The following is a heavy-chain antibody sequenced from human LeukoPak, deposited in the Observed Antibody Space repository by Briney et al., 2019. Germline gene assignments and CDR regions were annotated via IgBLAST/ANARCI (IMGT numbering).Heavy chain of an antibody. D-gene: IGHD3-3*01. Sequence: SETLSLTCTVSGGSVSSYYWSWIRQPPGKGLEWIGYIYYSGSTNYNPSLKSRVTISVDTSKNQFSLKLSSVTAADTAVYYCARAAHQYDFWSGYSTWYFDYWGQGTLVTVFS. CDR3: ARAAHQYDFWSGYSTWYFDY. CDR1: GGSVSSYY. J-gene: IGHJ4*02. CDR2: IYYSGST. V-gene: IGHV4-59*02.